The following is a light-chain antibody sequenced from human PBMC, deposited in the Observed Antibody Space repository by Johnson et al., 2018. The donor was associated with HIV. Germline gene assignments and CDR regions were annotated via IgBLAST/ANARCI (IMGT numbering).Light chain of an antibody. CDR1: SSNIGNNY. J-gene: IGLJ1*01. CDR3: GTWDDSLSTYV. V-gene: IGLV1-51*01. Sequence: SVLTQPPSVSAAPGQKVTISCSGSSSNIGNNYVSWYQQLPGTAPKLLIYDNNKRPSGIPDRFSGSKSGTSATLGITGLQTGDEAEYYCGTWDDSLSTYVFGTATKVTFL. CDR2: DNN.